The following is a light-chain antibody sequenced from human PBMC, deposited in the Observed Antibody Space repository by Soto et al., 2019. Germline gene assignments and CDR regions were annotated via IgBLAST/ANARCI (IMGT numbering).Light chain of an antibody. CDR1: HSVSGG. V-gene: IGKV3-15*01. Sequence: EIVMTQSPATLSVSPGERATLSCRASHSVSGGFAWYQQKPGRAPRLLIYRASIRVTGIPARFSGSGSGTEFTLTISSLQSEDFAVYYCQQNNNWPYTFGQGTKLEIK. CDR3: QQNNNWPYT. CDR2: RAS. J-gene: IGKJ2*01.